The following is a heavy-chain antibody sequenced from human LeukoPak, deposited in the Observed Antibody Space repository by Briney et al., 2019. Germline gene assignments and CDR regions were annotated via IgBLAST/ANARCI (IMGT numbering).Heavy chain of an antibody. J-gene: IGHJ3*02. D-gene: IGHD1-26*01. Sequence: PGGSLRLSCTVFGFTVSSNYMNWVRQAPGKGLEWIGSIYSDGTTYYNPSLKSRVSISADTSKNHFSLWLSSVTAADMAVYYCAKHRGSFFEAFDIWGQGAAVSVSS. CDR1: GFTVSSNY. V-gene: IGHV4-39*01. CDR3: AKHRGSFFEAFDI. CDR2: IYSDGTT.